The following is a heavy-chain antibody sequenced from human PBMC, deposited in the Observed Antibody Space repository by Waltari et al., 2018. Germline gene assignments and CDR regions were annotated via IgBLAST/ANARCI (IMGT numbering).Heavy chain of an antibody. CDR2: ISWNSGSI. Sequence: EVQLVESGGGLVQPGRSLSLSCAASGFPFVDYALHWFRPVQGKGLEWVSGISWNSGSIGYADSVKGRFTISRDNAKNSLYLQMNSLRAEDTALYYCAKERAGTAMAPQFDYWGQGTLVTVSS. CDR1: GFPFVDYA. J-gene: IGHJ4*02. V-gene: IGHV3-9*01. CDR3: AKERAGTAMAPQFDY. D-gene: IGHD5-18*01.